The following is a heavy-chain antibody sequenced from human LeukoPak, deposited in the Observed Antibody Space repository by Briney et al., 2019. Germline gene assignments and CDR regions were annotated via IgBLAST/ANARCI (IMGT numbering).Heavy chain of an antibody. Sequence: GGSLSLSCAASGFTFSSYDMHWVRQATGKGLEWVSAIGTAGDTYYPGSVKGRFTISRENAKNSLYLQMNSLRAGDTAVYYCARMYSSSWLAPYYYGMDVWGQGTTVTVSS. D-gene: IGHD6-13*01. CDR2: IGTAGDT. J-gene: IGHJ6*02. V-gene: IGHV3-13*01. CDR1: GFTFSSYD. CDR3: ARMYSSSWLAPYYYGMDV.